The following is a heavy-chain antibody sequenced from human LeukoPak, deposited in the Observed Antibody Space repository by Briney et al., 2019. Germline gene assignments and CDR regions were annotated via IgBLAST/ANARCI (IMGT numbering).Heavy chain of an antibody. CDR2: IIPIFGTA. Sequence: SVKVSCKASGGTFSSYAISWARQAPGQGLEWMGGIIPIFGTANYAQKFQGRVTITTDESTSTAYMELSSLRSEDTAVYYCARGFLEWLLSGSAIGYWGQGTLVTVSS. J-gene: IGHJ4*02. V-gene: IGHV1-69*05. D-gene: IGHD3-3*01. CDR1: GGTFSSYA. CDR3: ARGFLEWLLSGSAIGY.